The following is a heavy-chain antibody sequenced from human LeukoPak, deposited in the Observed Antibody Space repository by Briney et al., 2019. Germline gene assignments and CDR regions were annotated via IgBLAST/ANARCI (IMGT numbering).Heavy chain of an antibody. CDR3: ATGPTGPILAPYYFDY. CDR2: FDPEDGET. J-gene: IGHJ4*02. D-gene: IGHD3-10*01. Sequence: GASVKVSCKVSGYTLTELSMHWVRQAPGKGLEWMGGFDPEDGETIYAQEFQGRVTMTEDTSTDTAYMELSSLRSEDTGVYYCATGPTGPILAPYYFDYWSQGTLVTVSS. V-gene: IGHV1-24*01. CDR1: GYTLTELS.